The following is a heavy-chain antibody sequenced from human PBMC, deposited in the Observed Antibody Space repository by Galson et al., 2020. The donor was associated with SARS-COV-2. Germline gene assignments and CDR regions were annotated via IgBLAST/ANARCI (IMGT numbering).Heavy chain of an antibody. CDR3: ARETDYYDSSDIDY. V-gene: IGHV3-30*04. J-gene: IGHJ4*02. Sequence: GESLKISCAASGFTFSSFPMHWVRQDPGKGLESVAVISYDGSHTYYADSVKGRFTISRDNSKNTLYLQMNSLRAEDTAVYYCARETDYYDSSDIDYWGQGTLVTVSS. D-gene: IGHD3-22*01. CDR1: GFTFSSFP. CDR2: ISYDGSHT.